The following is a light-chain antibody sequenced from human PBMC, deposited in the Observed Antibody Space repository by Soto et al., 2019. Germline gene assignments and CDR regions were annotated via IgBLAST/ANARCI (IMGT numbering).Light chain of an antibody. CDR2: GAS. Sequence: EIVLTQSPGTLSLSPVERATLSCRASQSVSSSYLAWYQQKPGQAPRLLIYGASSRATGIPDRFSGSGSGTDRALTISPLDPAESAVYFGPQYGSNRTVGQGTTVDIK. CDR1: QSVSSSY. CDR3: PQYGSNRT. J-gene: IGKJ1*01. V-gene: IGKV3-20*01.